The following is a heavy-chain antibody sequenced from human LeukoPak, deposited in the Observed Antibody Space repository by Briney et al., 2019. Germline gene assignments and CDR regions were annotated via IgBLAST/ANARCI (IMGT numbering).Heavy chain of an antibody. V-gene: IGHV3-23*01. D-gene: IGHD2-8*02. CDR3: AKNRGHCVDGVCHNYYYMDV. J-gene: IGHJ6*03. CDR2: VIGSAGRT. Sequence: GGSLRLSCAASGFTFSSFAMTWVRQAPGKGLEWVSTVIGSAGRTDYADSVKGRFTISRDNLKNTLYLQMNGLRAEDTAVYYCAKNRGHCVDGVCHNYYYMDVWGRGTTVTVSS. CDR1: GFTFSSFA.